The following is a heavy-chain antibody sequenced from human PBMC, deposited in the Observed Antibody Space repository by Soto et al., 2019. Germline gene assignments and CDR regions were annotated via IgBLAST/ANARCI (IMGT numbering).Heavy chain of an antibody. CDR1: GFSLTGSGVG. CDR2: IYWDDDK. V-gene: IGHV2-5*02. Sequence: QITLKESGPTLVKPTQTLTLTCTFSGFSLTGSGVGVGWIRQPPGKALEWLALIYWDDDKRYSPSLKSRLTITKDTSKNQVALTVTNMDPVDTAPYYCARFLGGDTSLYYFDYWGQGTLVTVSS. D-gene: IGHD2-2*01. J-gene: IGHJ4*02. CDR3: ARFLGGDTSLYYFDY.